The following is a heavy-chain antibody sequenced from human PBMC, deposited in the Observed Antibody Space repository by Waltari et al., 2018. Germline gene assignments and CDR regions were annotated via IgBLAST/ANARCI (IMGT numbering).Heavy chain of an antibody. CDR1: GGSFSGYY. CDR2: INHSGST. D-gene: IGHD5-18*01. CDR3: ARKRGRGLTYGPFFYDY. Sequence: QVQLQQWGAGLLKPSETLSLTCAVYGGSFSGYYWRWIRQPPGKGLEWIGEINHSGSTNYNPSLKSRVTISVDTSKNQFSLKLSSVTAADTAVYYCARKRGRGLTYGPFFYDYWGRGTLVTVAS. J-gene: IGHJ4*02. V-gene: IGHV4-34*01.